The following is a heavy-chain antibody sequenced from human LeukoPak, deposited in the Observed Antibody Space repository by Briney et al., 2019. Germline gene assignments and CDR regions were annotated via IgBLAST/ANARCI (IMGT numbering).Heavy chain of an antibody. D-gene: IGHD4-17*01. CDR3: ASRATVPPYNWFDP. Sequence: GESLRISCKGSGYTFISNWITWVRQMPGKGLEWMGSIDPSDSYTNYSPSFQGHVAISADKSTSTAYLQWSSLKASDTAMYYCASRATVPPYNWFDPWGQGTLVTVSS. J-gene: IGHJ5*02. CDR2: IDPSDSYT. V-gene: IGHV5-10-1*01. CDR1: GYTFISNW.